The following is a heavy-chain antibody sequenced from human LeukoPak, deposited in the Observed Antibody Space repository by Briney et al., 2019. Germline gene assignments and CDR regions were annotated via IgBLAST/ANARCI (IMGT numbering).Heavy chain of an antibody. CDR2: IIDSGGAT. V-gene: IGHV3-23*01. J-gene: IGHJ4*02. CDR3: AKAAGGTYFFDY. D-gene: IGHD1-26*01. Sequence: GGSLRLSCAASGFTFSNYGMNWVRQAPRRGLEWVSSIIDSGGATYYADSVKGRFTISRDNSKNTLYLQMNSLRAEDTAVYYCAKAAGGTYFFDYWGQGTLVTVSS. CDR1: GFTFSNYG.